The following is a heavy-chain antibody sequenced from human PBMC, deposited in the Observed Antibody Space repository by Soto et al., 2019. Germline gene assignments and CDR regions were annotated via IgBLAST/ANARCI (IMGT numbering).Heavy chain of an antibody. CDR2: IIPIFGTA. D-gene: IGHD6-13*01. CDR3: TRDASRDSSARGWFDP. CDR1: GGTFSSYA. V-gene: IGHV1-69*13. J-gene: IGHJ5*02. Sequence: SVKVSCKASGGTFSSYAISWVRQAPGQGLEWMGGIIPIFGTANYAQKFQGRVTITADESTSTAYMELSSLRAEDTAVYYCTRDASRDSSARGWFDPWGPGTLVTVSS.